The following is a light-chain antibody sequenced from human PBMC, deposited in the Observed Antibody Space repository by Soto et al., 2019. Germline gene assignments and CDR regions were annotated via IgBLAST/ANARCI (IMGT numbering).Light chain of an antibody. J-gene: IGLJ2*01. CDR1: RSNIGSNT. CDR2: SNN. CDR3: AAWDDSLNGLV. Sequence: QSVLTQPPSASGTPGQRVTISCSGSRSNIGSNTVNWYQQLPGTAPKLLIYSNNQRPSGVPDRFSGSKSGTSASLAISGLQSEDEAEYYCAAWDDSLNGLVFGGGTKLTVL. V-gene: IGLV1-44*01.